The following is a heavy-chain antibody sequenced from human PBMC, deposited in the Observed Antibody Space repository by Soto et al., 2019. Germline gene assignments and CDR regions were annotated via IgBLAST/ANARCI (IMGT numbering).Heavy chain of an antibody. D-gene: IGHD6-13*01. CDR2: IMPIFGTA. CDR1: GGTFSSYA. Sequence: QVQLVQSGAEVKKPGSSVKVSCTASGGTFSSYAISWVRQAPGQGLEWMGGIMPIFGTANYETKFQGSVTITADESTSTAYMELSSLRSEDTAVYSCARGGTAAACTSDYWGQGTLVTVSS. J-gene: IGHJ4*02. V-gene: IGHV1-69*12. CDR3: ARGGTAAACTSDY.